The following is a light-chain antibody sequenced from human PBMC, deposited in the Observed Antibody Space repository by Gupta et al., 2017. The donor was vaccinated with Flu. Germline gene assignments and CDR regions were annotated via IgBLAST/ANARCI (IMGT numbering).Light chain of an antibody. Sequence: PATLSVSAGERATLSCRASQSVSSKLAWYQQTPGQAPRLLISGASTRATGIPARFSGSGSGTEFTLSISSLQSADFAVYYCQQENAWPLTFGGGTKVEIK. J-gene: IGKJ4*01. CDR3: QQENAWPLT. V-gene: IGKV3-15*01. CDR1: QSVSSK. CDR2: GAS.